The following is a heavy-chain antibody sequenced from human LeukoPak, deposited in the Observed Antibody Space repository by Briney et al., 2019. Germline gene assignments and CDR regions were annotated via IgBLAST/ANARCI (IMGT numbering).Heavy chain of an antibody. CDR1: GDSTSRYY. J-gene: IGHJ4*02. CDR2: IFYSGIV. D-gene: IGHD5-12*01. Sequence: ETLSLTCTVFGDSTSRYYWSWIRQPPGKGLEFLGYIFYSGIVNYNPSLKSRVTMSVDSSKNQVSLKVRSVTAADTAVYYCAGLFSGYDPFDYWGQGILVTVSS. V-gene: IGHV4-59*01. CDR3: AGLFSGYDPFDY.